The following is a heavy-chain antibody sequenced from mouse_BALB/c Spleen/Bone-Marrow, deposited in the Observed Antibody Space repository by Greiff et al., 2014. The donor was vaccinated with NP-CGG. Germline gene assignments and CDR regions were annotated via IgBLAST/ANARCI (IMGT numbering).Heavy chain of an antibody. CDR2: IYPGNSDT. CDR3: TREGNYFDS. CDR1: GYTFSSFW. Sequence: DVQLQESGTVLARPGASARMSCKASGYTFSSFWMHWIRQRPGQGLEWIGAIYPGNSDTRYNQKFKGKARLTAVTSSSTAYMELSSLTDEDSAVYYCTREGNYFDSWGQGTTLTVSS. J-gene: IGHJ2*01. V-gene: IGHV1-5*01.